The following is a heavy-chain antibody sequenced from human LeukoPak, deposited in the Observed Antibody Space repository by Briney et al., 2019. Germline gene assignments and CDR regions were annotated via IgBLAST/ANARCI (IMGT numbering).Heavy chain of an antibody. J-gene: IGHJ4*02. CDR3: ARILDSAWGELGY. Sequence: GGSLRLSCAASRFTFSNYAMHWVRQAPGKGLEWVAVISYDGFDKYYADSVKGRFTISRDNSKNTLYLQMNSLRAEDTAVYYCARILDSAWGELGYWGQGTLVTVSS. V-gene: IGHV3-30*04. CDR2: ISYDGFDK. D-gene: IGHD6-19*01. CDR1: RFTFSNYA.